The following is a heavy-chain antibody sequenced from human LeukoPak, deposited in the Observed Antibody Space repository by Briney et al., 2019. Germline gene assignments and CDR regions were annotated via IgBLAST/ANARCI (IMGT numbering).Heavy chain of an antibody. CDR1: GYTFTSYA. Sequence: ASVKVSCKASGYTFTSYAMHWVRQAPGQRLEWMGWINAGNGNTKYSQKFQGRVTITRDTSASTAYMELSSLRSDDTAVYYCAREYEYQLLDYYYYGMDVWGQGTSVTVSS. CDR2: INAGNGNT. V-gene: IGHV1-3*01. CDR3: AREYEYQLLDYYYYGMDV. D-gene: IGHD2-2*01. J-gene: IGHJ6*02.